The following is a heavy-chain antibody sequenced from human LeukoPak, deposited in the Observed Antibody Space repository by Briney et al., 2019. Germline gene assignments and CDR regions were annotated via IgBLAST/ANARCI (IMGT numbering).Heavy chain of an antibody. CDR1: GYTFTSYG. CDR2: ISAYNGNT. Sequence: ASVKVSCKASGYTFTSYGISWVRQAPGQGLEWMGWISAYNGNTNYAQKLQGRVTMTTDTSTSTAYMELRSLRSDDTAVYYCVRDPALTVPTNWFDPWGQGTLVTVSS. J-gene: IGHJ5*02. V-gene: IGHV1-18*01. CDR3: VRDPALTVPTNWFDP. D-gene: IGHD2-2*01.